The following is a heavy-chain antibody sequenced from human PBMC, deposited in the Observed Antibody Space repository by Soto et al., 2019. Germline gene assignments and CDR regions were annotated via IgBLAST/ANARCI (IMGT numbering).Heavy chain of an antibody. CDR1: GFTFSSYA. J-gene: IGHJ4*02. D-gene: IGHD2-15*01. CDR3: AKVPRYCSGGSCYGGYFDY. CDR2: ISGSGGNT. Sequence: GGSLRLSCAASGFTFSSYAMSWVRQAPGKGLEWVSAISGSGGNTYYADSVKGRFTISRDNSRNTLYLQMNSLRADDTAVYYCAKVPRYCSGGSCYGGYFDYWGQGTLVTVS. V-gene: IGHV3-23*01.